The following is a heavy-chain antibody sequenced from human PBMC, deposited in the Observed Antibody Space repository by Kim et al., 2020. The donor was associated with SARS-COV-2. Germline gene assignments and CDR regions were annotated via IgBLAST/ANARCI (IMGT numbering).Heavy chain of an antibody. Sequence: GGSLRLSCAASGFTFSIHWMHWVRQAPGKGLVWVSRINSDGSTTSYADSVKGRFTISRDNAKNTLSLQMNSLRAEDTGVYYCARRQFTSGCYYFDYWGQGTLVTVSS. CDR1: GFTFSIHW. CDR2: INSDGSTT. CDR3: ARRQFTSGCYYFDY. J-gene: IGHJ4*02. D-gene: IGHD6-19*01. V-gene: IGHV3-74*01.